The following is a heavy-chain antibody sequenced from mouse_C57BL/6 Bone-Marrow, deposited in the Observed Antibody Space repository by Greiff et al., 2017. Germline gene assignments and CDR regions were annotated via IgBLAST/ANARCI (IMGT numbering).Heavy chain of an antibody. CDR1: GFSLSTFGMG. CDR3: ARRADYYYGSSYSAMDY. J-gene: IGHJ4*01. CDR2: IWWDDDK. Sequence: QVTLKVSGPGILQPSQTLSLTCSFSGFSLSTFGMGVGWIRQPSGKGLEWLAHIWWDDDKYYNPALKSRLTISKDTSKNQVFLKIANVDTADTATYYCARRADYYYGSSYSAMDYWGQGTSVTVSS. D-gene: IGHD1-1*01. V-gene: IGHV8-8*01.